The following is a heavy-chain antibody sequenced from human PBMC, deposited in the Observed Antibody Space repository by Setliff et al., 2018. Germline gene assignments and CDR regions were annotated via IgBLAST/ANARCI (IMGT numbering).Heavy chain of an antibody. CDR3: ARQRYYDTTGKAFDI. J-gene: IGHJ3*02. CDR1: RFTFSSYY. V-gene: IGHV3-48*04. D-gene: IGHD3-22*01. CDR2: ISSASRTI. Sequence: GGSLRLSCVASRFTFSSYYMNWVRQAPGKGLQWVSYISSASRTIHYADSVKGRFSISRENAMNSLYLQMNSLRADDTAVYYCARQRYYDTTGKAFDIWGQGTMVTV.